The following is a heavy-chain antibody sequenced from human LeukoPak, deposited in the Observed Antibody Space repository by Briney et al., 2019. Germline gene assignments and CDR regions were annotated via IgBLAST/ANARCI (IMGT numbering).Heavy chain of an antibody. CDR1: GFTFSSYG. Sequence: GRSLRLSCAAPGFTFSSYGMHWVRQASGKGLEWVAVISYDGSNKYYADSVKGRFTISRDNSKNTLYLQMNSLRAEDTAVYYCAKDFDYWGQGTLVTVSS. V-gene: IGHV3-30*18. CDR2: ISYDGSNK. CDR3: AKDFDY. J-gene: IGHJ4*02.